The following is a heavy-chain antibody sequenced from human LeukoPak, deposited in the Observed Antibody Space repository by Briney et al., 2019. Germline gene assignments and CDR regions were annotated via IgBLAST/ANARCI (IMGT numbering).Heavy chain of an antibody. J-gene: IGHJ4*02. V-gene: IGHV3-74*03. D-gene: IGHD4-17*01. CDR3: ARNRGDPSYFDY. CDR2: INTDGSSA. CDR1: GLTFSSFW. Sequence: PGGSLRLSCAASGLTFSSFWMHWVRQVPGKRLFWVSTINTDGSSATHAVSVKGRLTISRYNAKNTLYLQMPSLRAEDTAVYYCARNRGDPSYFDYWGQGTLVTVSS.